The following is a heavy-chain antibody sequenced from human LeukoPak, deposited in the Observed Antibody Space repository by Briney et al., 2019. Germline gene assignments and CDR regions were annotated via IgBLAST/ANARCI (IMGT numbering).Heavy chain of an antibody. D-gene: IGHD5-18*01. V-gene: IGHV1-18*01. CDR2: ISAYNGNT. J-gene: IGHJ4*02. CDR1: GYTFTSYG. Sequence: AASVKVSCKASGYTFTSYGISWVRQAPGQGLEWMGWISAYNGNTNYAQKLQGRVTMTTDTSTSTAYMELRSLRSDDTAVYYCARGKVGYSYDYPFDYWGQGTLVTVSS. CDR3: ARGKVGYSYDYPFDY.